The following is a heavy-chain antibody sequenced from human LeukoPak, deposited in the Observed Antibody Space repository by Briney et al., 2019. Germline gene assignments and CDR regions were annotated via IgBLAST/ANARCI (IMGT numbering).Heavy chain of an antibody. D-gene: IGHD2/OR15-2a*01. CDR2: ITSDNCTI. J-gene: IGHJ4*02. CDR1: GFTFLSYS. CDR3: ARGSMALDY. Sequence: GGSLRLSCAASGFTFLSYSMHWVRQASGRGLEWLSYITSDNCTIYYADSVKGRFTISRDNAKNSVFLQMNSLRAEDTAVYYCARGSMALDYCGQGTLVTVSS. V-gene: IGHV3-48*01.